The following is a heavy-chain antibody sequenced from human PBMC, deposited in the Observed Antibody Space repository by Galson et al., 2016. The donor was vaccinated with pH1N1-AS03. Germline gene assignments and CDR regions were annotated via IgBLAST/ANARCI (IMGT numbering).Heavy chain of an antibody. CDR1: GFTFGDYY. CDR3: VTDGTFGSTIEH. D-gene: IGHD2-15*01. Sequence: SLRLSCAASGFTFGDYYMSWIRQAPGKGLEWISCITSSGGSGSTIYCADSVKGRFTISRDNTKNSLFLHMNSLRAEDTAVYYCVTDGTFGSTIEHWGQGTLVTVSS. CDR2: ITSSGGSGSTI. V-gene: IGHV3-11*04. J-gene: IGHJ4*02.